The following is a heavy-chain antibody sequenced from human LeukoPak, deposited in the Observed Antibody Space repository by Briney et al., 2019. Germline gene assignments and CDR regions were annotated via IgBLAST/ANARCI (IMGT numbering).Heavy chain of an antibody. D-gene: IGHD2-2*02. J-gene: IGHJ4*02. CDR2: INHSGST. CDR3: ARGRRGIVVVPAAIRFDY. V-gene: IGHV4-34*01. Sequence: SETLSLTCAVYGGSISGYYWSWIRQPPGKGLEWIGEINHSGSTNYNPSLKSRVTISVDTSKNQFSLKLSSVTAADTAVYYCARGRRGIVVVPAAIRFDYWGQGTLVTVSS. CDR1: GGSISGYY.